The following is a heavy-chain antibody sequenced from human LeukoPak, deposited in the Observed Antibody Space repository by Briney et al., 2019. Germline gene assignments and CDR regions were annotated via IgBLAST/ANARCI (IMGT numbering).Heavy chain of an antibody. J-gene: IGHJ4*02. CDR2: IYYSGST. CDR3: AVVGATAGVDY. D-gene: IGHD1-26*01. Sequence: SETLSLTCTVSGGSISSSSYYWGWIRQPPGKGLEWIGSIYYSGSTYYNPSLKSRVTISVDTSKNQFSLKLSSVTAADTAVYYCAVVGATAGVDYWGQGTLVTVSS. V-gene: IGHV4-39*07. CDR1: GGSISSSSYY.